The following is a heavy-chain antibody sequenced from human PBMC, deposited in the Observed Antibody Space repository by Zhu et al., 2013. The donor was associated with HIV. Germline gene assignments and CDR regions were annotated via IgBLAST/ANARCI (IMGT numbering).Heavy chain of an antibody. CDR2: SFLSLVN. CDR1: GGPFSTQI. CDR3: ARVEWNGDNYGLRGXLTQ. Sequence: HVQLVRSGAEVKKPGSSVKVSCKASGGPFSTQIINWVRQAPGQGLEWMGASFLSLVNQNTDRISRAGVTITADESTSTGFMELSSLRSEDTAIYYCARVEWNGDNYGLRGXLTQWGQGNLVIVSS. D-gene: IGHD5-18*01. V-gene: IGHV1-69*01. J-gene: IGHJ1*01.